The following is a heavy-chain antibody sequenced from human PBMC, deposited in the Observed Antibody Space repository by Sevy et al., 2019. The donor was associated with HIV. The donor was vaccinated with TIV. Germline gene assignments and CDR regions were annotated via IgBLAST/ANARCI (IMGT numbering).Heavy chain of an antibody. CDR2: ISGSGGST. CDR3: AKVQATYYYDSSGYYPFDY. J-gene: IGHJ4*02. Sequence: GGSLRLSCAASGFTFSSYAMSWVRQAPGTGLEWVSAISGSGGSTYYADSVKGRFTISRDNSKNTLYLQMNSLRAEDTAVYYCAKVQATYYYDSSGYYPFDYWGQGTLVTVSS. V-gene: IGHV3-23*01. CDR1: GFTFSSYA. D-gene: IGHD3-22*01.